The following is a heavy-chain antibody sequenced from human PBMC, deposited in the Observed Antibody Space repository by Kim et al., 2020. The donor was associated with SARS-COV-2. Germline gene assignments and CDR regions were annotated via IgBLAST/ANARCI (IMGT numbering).Heavy chain of an antibody. CDR2: INHSGST. J-gene: IGHJ6*02. Sequence: SETLSLTCAVYGGSFSGYYWSWIRQPPGKGLEWIGEINHSGSTNYNPSLKSRVTISVDTSKNQFSLKLSSVTAADTAVYYCAIMGYSSGWGTYYYYGMDVWGQGTTVTVSS. CDR3: AIMGYSSGWGTYYYYGMDV. CDR1: GGSFSGYY. D-gene: IGHD6-25*01. V-gene: IGHV4-34*01.